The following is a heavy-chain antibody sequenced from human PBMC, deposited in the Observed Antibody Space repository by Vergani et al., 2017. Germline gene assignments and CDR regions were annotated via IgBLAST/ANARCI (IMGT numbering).Heavy chain of an antibody. D-gene: IGHD5-24*01. CDR1: GFTFSSSS. J-gene: IGHJ4*02. Sequence: EVQLVESGGGLVKPGGSLRLSCAASGFTFSSSSMNWVRQAPGKGLEWVSSISSSSSYIYYADSVKGRFTISRDNAKNSLYLQMNSLRAEDTAVYYCARDKDRLGWLQKPVDYWGQGTLVTVSS. V-gene: IGHV3-21*01. CDR2: ISSSSSYI. CDR3: ARDKDRLGWLQKPVDY.